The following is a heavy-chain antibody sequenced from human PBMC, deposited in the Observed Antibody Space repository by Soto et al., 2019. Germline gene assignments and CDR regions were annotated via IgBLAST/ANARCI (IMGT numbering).Heavy chain of an antibody. CDR2: ISAYNGNT. J-gene: IGHJ4*02. CDR3: AREYIEYSSGWYSLDY. CDR1: GYTFTSYG. Sequence: QVQLVQSEAEVKKPGASVKVSCKASGYTFTSYGISWVRQAPGQGLEWMGWISAYNGNTNYAQKLQGRVTMTTDTSTSTAYMELRSLRSDDTAVYYCAREYIEYSSGWYSLDYWGQGTLVTVSS. V-gene: IGHV1-18*04. D-gene: IGHD6-19*01.